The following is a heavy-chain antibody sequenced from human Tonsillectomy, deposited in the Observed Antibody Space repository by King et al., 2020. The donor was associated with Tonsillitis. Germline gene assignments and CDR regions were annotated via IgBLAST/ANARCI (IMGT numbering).Heavy chain of an antibody. J-gene: IGHJ4*02. D-gene: IGHD3-10*01. Sequence: VQLVESGGGVVQPGRSLRLSCAASGFTFRSYGMHWVRQAPGKGLEWVAVISYDGSNKYYADSVKGRFTISRDNSKNTLYLQMNSLRAEDTAVYYCAKEGGSGSYEYWGQGTLVTVSS. CDR2: ISYDGSNK. CDR3: AKEGGSGSYEY. V-gene: IGHV3-30*18. CDR1: GFTFRSYG.